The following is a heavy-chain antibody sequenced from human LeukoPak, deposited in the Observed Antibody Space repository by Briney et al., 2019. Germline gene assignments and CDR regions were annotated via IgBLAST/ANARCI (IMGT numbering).Heavy chain of an antibody. J-gene: IGHJ3*02. V-gene: IGHV1-8*01. Sequence: ASVKASCKASGYTFTSYYINWVRQATGQGLEWMGWMNPNSGNTGYAQKFQGRVTMTRNTSISTAYMELSSLRSEDTAVYYCVSSTTVTTNAFDIWGQGTMVTVSS. CDR2: MNPNSGNT. CDR3: VSSTTVTTNAFDI. CDR1: GYTFTSYY. D-gene: IGHD4-17*01.